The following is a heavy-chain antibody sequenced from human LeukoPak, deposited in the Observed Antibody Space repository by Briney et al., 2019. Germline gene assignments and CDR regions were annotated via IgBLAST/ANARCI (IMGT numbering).Heavy chain of an antibody. D-gene: IGHD3-10*01. V-gene: IGHV1-18*01. CDR1: GYTFTIYG. CDR3: ARDHRSRRGVNMDV. CDR2: ISAYNGNT. J-gene: IGHJ6*03. Sequence: GASVKVSCKASGYTFTIYGITWVRQAPGQGLEWMGWISAYNGNTNYAQKLRGRVTMTTDTSTSTAYMELRSLRSDDTAVYYCARDHRSRRGVNMDVWGKGTTVTVSS.